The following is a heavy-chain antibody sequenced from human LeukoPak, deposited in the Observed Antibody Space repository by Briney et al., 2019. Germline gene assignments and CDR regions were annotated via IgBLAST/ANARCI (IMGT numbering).Heavy chain of an antibody. Sequence: GRSLRLSCAASGFTFSSYAMHWVRQAPGKGLEWVAVISYDGSNKYYADSVKGRFTISRDNSKNTLYLQMNSLKTEDTAIYYCTTPHYSLYYYDSSGYPNWGQGTLVTVSS. D-gene: IGHD3-22*01. J-gene: IGHJ4*02. CDR3: TTPHYSLYYYDSSGYPN. V-gene: IGHV3-30-3*01. CDR2: ISYDGSNK. CDR1: GFTFSSYA.